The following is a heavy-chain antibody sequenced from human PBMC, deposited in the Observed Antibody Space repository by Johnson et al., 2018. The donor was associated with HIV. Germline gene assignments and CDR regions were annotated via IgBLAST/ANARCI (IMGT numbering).Heavy chain of an antibody. V-gene: IGHV3-7*02. CDR2: IKQDGSEK. CDR3: ARGGYYYDGDGAFDF. Sequence: MLLVESGGGLVQPGRSLRLSCAASGFSFDDYAMHWVRQPPGKGLEWVAHIKQDGSEKYYVDSVKGRFTISRDNAKNSLYLQMNSLRAEDMAVYYCARGGYYYDGDGAFDFWGQGTIVTVSS. J-gene: IGHJ3*01. CDR1: GFSFDDYA. D-gene: IGHD3-22*01.